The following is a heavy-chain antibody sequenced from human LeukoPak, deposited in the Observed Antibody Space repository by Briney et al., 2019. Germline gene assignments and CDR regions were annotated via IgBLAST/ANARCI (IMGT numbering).Heavy chain of an antibody. D-gene: IGHD3-22*01. J-gene: IGHJ4*02. Sequence: PGGSLRLSCAGSGLTFSSYAMNWVRQAPGKGLEWVSAISGSGGSTYYADSVKGRFTISRDNSKNTLYLQMNSLRAEDTAVYYCAKDDSSGYYSDYFDYWGQGTLVTVSS. CDR1: GLTFSSYA. CDR3: AKDDSSGYYSDYFDY. CDR2: ISGSGGST. V-gene: IGHV3-23*01.